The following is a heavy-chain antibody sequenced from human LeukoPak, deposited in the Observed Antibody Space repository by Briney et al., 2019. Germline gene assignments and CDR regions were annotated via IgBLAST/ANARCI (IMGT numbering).Heavy chain of an antibody. CDR1: GYTFTSYD. J-gene: IGHJ4*02. Sequence: ASVKVSCKASGYTFTSYDINWVRQATGQGLEWMGWMNPNSGNTGYAQKFQGRVTMTGNTSISTAYMELSSLRSDDTAVYYCARDLGLPAGMIVVRSDYWGQGTLVTVSS. CDR3: ARDLGLPAGMIVVRSDY. D-gene: IGHD3-22*01. CDR2: MNPNSGNT. V-gene: IGHV1-8*01.